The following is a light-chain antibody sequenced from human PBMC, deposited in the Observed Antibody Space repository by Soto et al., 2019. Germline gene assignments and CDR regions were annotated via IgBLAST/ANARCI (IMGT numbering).Light chain of an antibody. CDR1: SSDVGGYNY. Sequence: QSAMTQPRSVSGSPGQSVTISCTGTSSDVGGYNYVSWYQQHPGKAPKLMIYDVSKRPSGVPDRFSGSKSGNTASLTISGLQAEDEADYYCCSYAVSYTVFGVGNKLTVL. CDR3: CSYAVSYTV. J-gene: IGLJ3*02. V-gene: IGLV2-11*01. CDR2: DVS.